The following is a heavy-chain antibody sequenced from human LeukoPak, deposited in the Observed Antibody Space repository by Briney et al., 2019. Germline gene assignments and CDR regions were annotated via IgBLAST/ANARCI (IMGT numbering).Heavy chain of an antibody. V-gene: IGHV4-4*07. Sequence: SETLSLTCTVSGGSISRYYWSWIRQPAGKGLEWIGRIYTSGSTNYNPSLKSRVTMSVDTSKNQFSLKLSSVPAADTAVYYCVRAVAATAPDYFDYWGQGTLVTVSS. D-gene: IGHD6-19*01. CDR1: GGSISRYY. J-gene: IGHJ4*02. CDR3: VRAVAATAPDYFDY. CDR2: IYTSGST.